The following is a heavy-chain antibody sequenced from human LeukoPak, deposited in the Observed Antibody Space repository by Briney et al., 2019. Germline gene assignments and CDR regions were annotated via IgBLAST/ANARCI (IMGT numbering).Heavy chain of an antibody. D-gene: IGHD1-26*01. J-gene: IGHJ4*02. CDR1: GFTFSTYS. CDR2: ISRTSSYI. Sequence: PGGSLTLSCAASGFTFSTYSINWVRQAPGKGLEWVSSISRTSSYIYYADSVKGRFTISRDNAKNSLYLQMNSLRAEDTAVYYCARITSGRSTYYFDYWGQGTLVTVSS. V-gene: IGHV3-21*01. CDR3: ARITSGRSTYYFDY.